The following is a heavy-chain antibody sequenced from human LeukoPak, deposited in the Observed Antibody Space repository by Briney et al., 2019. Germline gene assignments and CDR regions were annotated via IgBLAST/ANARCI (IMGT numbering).Heavy chain of an antibody. J-gene: IGHJ4*02. D-gene: IGHD6-13*01. CDR1: GSPFTSYW. Sequence: GESLKISCKGSGSPFTSYWIGWVRQLPGKGLEWMGRIDPSDSYTNHSPSFQGHVTISADKSVSTAYLQWSSLKASDTAMYYCARQGIAAAGIDYWGQGTLVTVSS. V-gene: IGHV5-10-1*01. CDR3: ARQGIAAAGIDY. CDR2: IDPSDSYT.